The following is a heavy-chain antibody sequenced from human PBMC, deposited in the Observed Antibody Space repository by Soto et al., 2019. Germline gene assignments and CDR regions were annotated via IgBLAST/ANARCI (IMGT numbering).Heavy chain of an antibody. V-gene: IGHV6-1*01. Sequence: QEQLQQSGPGLVKPSQTLSLTCAISGDSVSSKSAAWNWIRQSPSRGLEWLGSTYYRSKWYSDYAVSVKSRITINPYTSKNQFYLQQNSAPPEDTGVYYCARLPNPFRLRVVYEDAFDIWGQGTMVTVSS. J-gene: IGHJ3*02. D-gene: IGHD5-12*01. CDR2: TYYRSKWYS. CDR3: ARLPNPFRLRVVYEDAFDI. CDR1: GDSVSSKSAA.